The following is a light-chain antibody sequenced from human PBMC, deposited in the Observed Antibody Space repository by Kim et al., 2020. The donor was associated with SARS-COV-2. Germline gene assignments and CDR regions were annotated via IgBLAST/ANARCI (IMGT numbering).Light chain of an antibody. J-gene: IGKJ1*01. CDR3: QHFGAYSPWT. CDR2: RAS. CDR1: QSVYDW. Sequence: GERGTITCRGSQSVYDWLAWYQQKPGKAPKVLIYRASGLQSGVPSRFTGSGYGTEFTLTISNLQPDDFATYYCQHFGAYSPWTFGQGTKVDIK. V-gene: IGKV1-5*03.